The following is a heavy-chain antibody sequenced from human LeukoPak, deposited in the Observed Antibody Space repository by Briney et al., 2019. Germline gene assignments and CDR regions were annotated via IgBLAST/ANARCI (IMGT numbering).Heavy chain of an antibody. D-gene: IGHD3-22*01. CDR3: ARGNGYGFDY. CDR2: IRYVGSDK. CDR1: GFTFSSCG. V-gene: IGHV3-30*02. J-gene: IGHJ4*02. Sequence: PGGSLRLSCAASGFTFSSCGMHWVRQAPGKGLEWVAFIRYVGSDKYYADSVKGRFTISRDNSKNTLYLQMNSLRAEDTAVYYCARGNGYGFDYWGQGTLVTVSS.